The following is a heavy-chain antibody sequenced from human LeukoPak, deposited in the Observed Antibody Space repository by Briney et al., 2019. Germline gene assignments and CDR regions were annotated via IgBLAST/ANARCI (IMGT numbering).Heavy chain of an antibody. CDR3: AKDAYGSGSYYLNWFDP. J-gene: IGHJ5*02. D-gene: IGHD3-10*01. CDR2: ISYDGSNK. CDR1: GFTFSSYG. Sequence: GGSLRLSCAASGFTFSSYGMHWVRQAPGKGLEWVAVISYDGSNKYYADSVKGRFTISRDNSKNTLYLQMNSLRAEGTAVYYCAKDAYGSGSYYLNWFDPWGQGTLVTVSS. V-gene: IGHV3-30*18.